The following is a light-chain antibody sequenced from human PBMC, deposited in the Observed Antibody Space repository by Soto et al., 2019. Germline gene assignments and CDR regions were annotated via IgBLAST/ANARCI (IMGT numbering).Light chain of an antibody. CDR2: GTS. Sequence: EIVMTQSPATLSVSPGERATLSCSASQSVGTNLAWYQQKPGQAPRLLIFGTSTRATGIPARLSGSGSGTDFTLTISSVQSDDFAVYYCQQYTNRPPWTFGQGTKVDMK. V-gene: IGKV3-15*01. CDR1: QSVGTN. J-gene: IGKJ1*01. CDR3: QQYTNRPPWT.